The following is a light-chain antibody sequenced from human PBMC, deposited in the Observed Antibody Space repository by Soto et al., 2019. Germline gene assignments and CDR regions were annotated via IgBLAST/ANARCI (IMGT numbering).Light chain of an antibody. CDR1: SSDVGAYNF. CDR3: SSFTRSSTYV. CDR2: EVN. V-gene: IGLV2-14*01. Sequence: QSVLTQPASVSGSPGQSITISCTGTSSDVGAYNFVSWYQQYPGKAPKVMIYEVNNRPSGVSNRFSGSKSGNTASLTISGLQAEDEADYYCSSFTRSSTYVFGSGTTVTVL. J-gene: IGLJ1*01.